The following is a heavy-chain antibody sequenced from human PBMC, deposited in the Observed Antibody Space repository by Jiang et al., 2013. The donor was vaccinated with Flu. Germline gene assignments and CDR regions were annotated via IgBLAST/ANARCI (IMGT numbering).Heavy chain of an antibody. V-gene: IGHV1-2*04. CDR2: LSPNTGDT. D-gene: IGHD4-17*01. CDR1: GYTFSDYY. CDR3: ARATYGDYIDY. J-gene: IGHJ4*02. Sequence: GPSVKVSCKASGYTFSDYYIHWVRQAPGQGLEWMGWLSPNTGDTNCAQRFRGWVTMTRDTSTSTAYLELSSLKSGDTAVYYCARATYGDYIDYWGQGTLVTVPP.